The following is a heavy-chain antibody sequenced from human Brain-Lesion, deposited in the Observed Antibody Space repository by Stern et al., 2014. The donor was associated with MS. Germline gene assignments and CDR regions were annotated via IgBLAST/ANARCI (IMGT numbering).Heavy chain of an antibody. CDR2: IFNSGSP. D-gene: IGHD2-2*01. CDR3: ARGRVVPGFQYYATDV. CDR1: GGSISSGGYY. J-gene: IGHJ6*02. Sequence: QVQLQQWGPGLVKPSQTLSLSCTVSGGSISSGGYYWSWIRQPAGKGLEWIGRIFNSGSPSYNPSLKSRVTISIDTSKTQFSLRLNSMTAADTAVYYCARGRVVPGFQYYATDVWGQGTTVIVSS. V-gene: IGHV4-61*02.